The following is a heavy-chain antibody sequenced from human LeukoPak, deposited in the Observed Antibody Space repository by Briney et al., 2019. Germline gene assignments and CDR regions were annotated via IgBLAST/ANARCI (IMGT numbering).Heavy chain of an antibody. V-gene: IGHV3-7*01. J-gene: IGHJ4*02. CDR3: ARSQFPIVVVPADHPKGFDY. CDR2: IKQDGTEK. Sequence: PGGSLRLSCAASGFTFSTYWMNWVRQAPGKGLEWVANIKQDGTEKYYVDSVKGRFTISRDNARSSVYLQMNSLRVEDTAVYYCARSQFPIVVVPADHPKGFDYWGQGTLVTVSS. D-gene: IGHD2-2*01. CDR1: GFTFSTYW.